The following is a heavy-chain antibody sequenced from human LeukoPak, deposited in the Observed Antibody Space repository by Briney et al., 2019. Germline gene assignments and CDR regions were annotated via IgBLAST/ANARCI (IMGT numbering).Heavy chain of an antibody. J-gene: IGHJ4*02. Sequence: PSETLSLTCTVSGGSISSYYWNWIRQPPGKGLEWIGYIFYSGRTSYNPSLKSRVTLSVDTSKNWFSLRLTSVTAADTAVYYCARDKRITSGVFDCWGQGTLVTVSS. V-gene: IGHV4-59*01. CDR1: GGSISSYY. CDR3: ARDKRITSGVFDC. D-gene: IGHD1-14*01. CDR2: IFYSGRT.